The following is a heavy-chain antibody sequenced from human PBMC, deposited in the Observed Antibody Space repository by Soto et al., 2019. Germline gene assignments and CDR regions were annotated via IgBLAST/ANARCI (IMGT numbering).Heavy chain of an antibody. CDR3: ARDLTGGMSSGSYYLTPPRYFDY. J-gene: IGHJ4*02. CDR1: GFTFSSYS. Sequence: GGSLRLSCAASGFTFSSYSMNWVRQAPGKGLEWVSSISSSSSYIYYADSVKGRFTISRDNAKNSLYLQMNSLRAEDTAVYYCARDLTGGMSSGSYYLTPPRYFDYWGQGTLVTVSS. CDR2: ISSSSSYI. D-gene: IGHD3-10*01. V-gene: IGHV3-21*01.